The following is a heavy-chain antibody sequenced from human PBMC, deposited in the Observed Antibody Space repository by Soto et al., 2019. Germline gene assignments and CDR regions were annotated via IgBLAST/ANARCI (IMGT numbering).Heavy chain of an antibody. D-gene: IGHD6-13*01. CDR2: GSSSGST. J-gene: IGHJ4*02. CDR3: ARSMSAAPYYFDY. V-gene: IGHV4-59*01. CDR1: NGSISTYY. Sequence: SETPALTFTVPNGSISTYYWTWIRQPPGKGLEWIGYGSSSGSTKYNPSLKSRLTISVDTSKNQFSLWLTSVTTADTAIYYCARSMSAAPYYFDYWGRGTLVTVSS.